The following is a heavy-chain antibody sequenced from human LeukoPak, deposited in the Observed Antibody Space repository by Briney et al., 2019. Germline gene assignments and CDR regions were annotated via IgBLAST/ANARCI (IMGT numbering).Heavy chain of an antibody. CDR1: SGSISISTYY. CDR3: ARAHLWQGDRGWFDP. V-gene: IGHV4-39*07. Sequence: SGTLSLTCTVSSGSISISTYYWGWIRQPPGKGLEWIGTFYYSGNTYYNPSLKSRGTMSLDTSKNQFSLKLTSVTAADTAVYYCARAHLWQGDRGWFDPWGQGTLVTVSS. CDR2: FYYSGNT. J-gene: IGHJ5*02. D-gene: IGHD3-10*01.